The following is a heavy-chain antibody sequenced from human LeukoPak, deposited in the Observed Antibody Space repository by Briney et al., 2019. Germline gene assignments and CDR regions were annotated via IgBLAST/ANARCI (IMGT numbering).Heavy chain of an antibody. CDR2: IYYNGST. D-gene: IGHD5-24*01. J-gene: IGHJ4*02. CDR1: AGSITNYY. V-gene: IGHV4-59*01. Sequence: KPSETLSLTCTVSAGSITNYYWSWIRQPPGKGLEWIGYIYYNGSTNYNPSLKSRVTISLDTSRNQFSLKLSSVTAADTAVYYCAEEDRDNYYFDSWGQGTLVTVSS. CDR3: AEEDRDNYYFDS.